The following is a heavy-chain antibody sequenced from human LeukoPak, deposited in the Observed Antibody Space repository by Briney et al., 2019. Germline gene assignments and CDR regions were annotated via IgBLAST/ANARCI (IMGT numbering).Heavy chain of an antibody. J-gene: IGHJ4*02. CDR3: ASGRYSNYFDY. CDR2: ISSSSSYT. Sequence: GGSLRLSCAASGFTFSDYYMSWIRQAPGKGLEWVSYISSSSSYTNYADSVKGRFTISRDNAKNSPYLQMNSLRAEDTAVYYCASGRYSNYFDYWGQGTLVTVSS. D-gene: IGHD4-11*01. V-gene: IGHV3-11*06. CDR1: GFTFSDYY.